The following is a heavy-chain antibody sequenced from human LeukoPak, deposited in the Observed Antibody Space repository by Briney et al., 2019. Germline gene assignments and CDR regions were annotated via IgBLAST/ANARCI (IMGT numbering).Heavy chain of an antibody. CDR1: GFTFSSYA. CDR2: ISGSSGST. V-gene: IGHV3-23*01. CDR3: AKGHLPRLRLDY. D-gene: IGHD3-22*01. J-gene: IGHJ4*02. Sequence: GGSLRLSCAASGFTFSSYAMSWVRQAPGKGLEWVSAISGSSGSTYYADSVKGRFTISRDNSKNTLYLQMNSLRAEDTAVYYCAKGHLPRLRLDYWGQGTLVTVSS.